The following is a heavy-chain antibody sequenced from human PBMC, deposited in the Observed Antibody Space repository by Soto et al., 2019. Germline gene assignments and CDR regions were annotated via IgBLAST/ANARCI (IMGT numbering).Heavy chain of an antibody. CDR3: ARDSRYCSSTSCFYYYGMDV. V-gene: IGHV1-2*02. CDR1: GYTFTGYY. J-gene: IGHJ6*02. CDR2: INPNSGGT. Sequence: QVQLVQSGAEVKKPGASVKVSCKASGYTFTGYYMHWVRQAPGQGLEWMGWINPNSGGTNYAQKFQGRVTMTRDTSISTAYMELIRLRSDDTAVYYCARDSRYCSSTSCFYYYGMDVWGQGTTVTVSS. D-gene: IGHD2-2*01.